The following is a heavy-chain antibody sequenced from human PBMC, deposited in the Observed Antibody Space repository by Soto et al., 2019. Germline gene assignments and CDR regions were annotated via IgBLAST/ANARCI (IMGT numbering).Heavy chain of an antibody. D-gene: IGHD6-13*01. CDR3: ARGQQQLTPVYYYYGMDV. CDR2: IIPIFGTA. CDR1: GGTFSSYA. V-gene: IGHV1-69*13. Sequence: SVKVSCKASGGTFSSYAISWVRQAPGQGLEWMGGIIPIFGTANYAQKFQGRVTITADESTSTAYMELSSLRSEDTAVYYCARGQQQLTPVYYYYGMDVWGQGTTVTVSS. J-gene: IGHJ6*02.